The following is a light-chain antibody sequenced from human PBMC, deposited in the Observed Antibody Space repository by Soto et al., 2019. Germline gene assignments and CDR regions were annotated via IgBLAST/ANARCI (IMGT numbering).Light chain of an antibody. V-gene: IGKV3D-20*01. CDR1: QSVSRSY. Sequence: IVFAQSPSTLALSPGDRATLSFGASQSVSRSYLAWYQQKNGLAPRLIIYDASTRATGIPDRFSGSGSGTDFTLTISRLEPEDFSVYYCQQSGSSPITFGQGTRLDIK. J-gene: IGKJ5*01. CDR3: QQSGSSPIT. CDR2: DAS.